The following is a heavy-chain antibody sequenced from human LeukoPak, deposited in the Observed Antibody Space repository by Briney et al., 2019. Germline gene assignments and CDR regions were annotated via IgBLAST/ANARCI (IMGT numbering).Heavy chain of an antibody. Sequence: GASVKVSCKASGGTFSSYAISWVRQAPGQWLEWMGRIIPIFGTANYAQKFQGRVTITADKSTSTAYMELSSLRSEDTAVYYCARPGLDDAFDIWGQGTMVTVSS. CDR3: ARPGLDDAFDI. D-gene: IGHD3/OR15-3a*01. J-gene: IGHJ3*02. V-gene: IGHV1-69*06. CDR1: GGTFSSYA. CDR2: IIPIFGTA.